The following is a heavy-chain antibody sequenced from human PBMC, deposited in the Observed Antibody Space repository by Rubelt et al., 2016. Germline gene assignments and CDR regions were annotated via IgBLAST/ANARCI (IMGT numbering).Heavy chain of an antibody. CDR1: GFTFTSSA. V-gene: IGHV1-58*01. CDR3: AADSGYGPSMDV. J-gene: IGHJ6*02. CDR2: IVVGSGNT. D-gene: IGHD5-12*01. Sequence: QMQLVQSGPEVKKPGTSVKVSCKASGFTFTSSAVQWVRQARGQRLEWIGWIVVGSGNTNYEQKFQERVTITRDMSTSTAYMELSSRRSEDTAVYYCAADSGYGPSMDVWGQGTTVTVSS.